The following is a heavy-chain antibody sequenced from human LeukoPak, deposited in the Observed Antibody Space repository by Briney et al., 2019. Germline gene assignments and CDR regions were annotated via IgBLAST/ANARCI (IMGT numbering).Heavy chain of an antibody. CDR1: VYIFRISA. D-gene: IGHD2-15*01. CDR3: AKNRSSGGSCYNF. CDR2: VGSSGTST. Sequence: RGSLRLSCAPSVYIFRISAMTGRRQSPGGGGEGVSNVGSSGTSTYYADCVKGRFTISRDNSNNTLYLQMNSLRAEDTAVYYCAKNRSSGGSCYNFWGQGTLVTVSS. J-gene: IGHJ4*02. V-gene: IGHV3-23*01.